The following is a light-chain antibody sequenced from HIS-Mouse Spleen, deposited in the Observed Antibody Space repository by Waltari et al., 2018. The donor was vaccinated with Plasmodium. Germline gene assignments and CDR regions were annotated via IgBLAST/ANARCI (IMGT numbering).Light chain of an antibody. Sequence: QSVLTQPPSVSGAPGQRFTIPCPGSSPNIGAGYDVHWYQQLPGTAPKLLIYGNGNRPSGVPDRFSGSKSGTSASLAITGLQAEDEADYYCQSYDSSLSGSGVFGGGTKLTVL. CDR3: QSYDSSLSGSGV. V-gene: IGLV1-40*01. J-gene: IGLJ3*02. CDR1: SPNIGAGYD. CDR2: GNG.